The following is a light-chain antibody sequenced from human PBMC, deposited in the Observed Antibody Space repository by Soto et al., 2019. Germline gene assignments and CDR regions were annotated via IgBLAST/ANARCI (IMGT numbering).Light chain of an antibody. CDR3: QQYGNSVYT. V-gene: IGKV3-20*01. CDR2: AAS. Sequence: EIVLTQSPGTLSLSPGESATLSCRASQSVSSSYLAWYQQKPGQPPRLLIYAASSRATGIPDRFSGSGSGTDFTLTISRLEPEDFAVYYCQQYGNSVYTFGQGTKLEIK. J-gene: IGKJ2*01. CDR1: QSVSSSY.